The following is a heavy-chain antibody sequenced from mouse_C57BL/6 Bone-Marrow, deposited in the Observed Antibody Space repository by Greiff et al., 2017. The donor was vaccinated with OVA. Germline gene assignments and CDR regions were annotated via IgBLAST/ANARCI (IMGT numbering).Heavy chain of an antibody. CDR3: ARINYWYFDV. V-gene: IGHV5-17*01. J-gene: IGHJ1*03. CDR2: ISSGSSTI. Sequence: DVKLVESGGGLVKPGGSLKLSCAASGFTFSDYGMHWVRQAPEKGLEWVAYISSGSSTIYYADTVKCRFTISRDNAKNTLFLQMTSLRSEDTAMYYCARINYWYFDVWGTGTTVTVSS. CDR1: GFTFSDYG.